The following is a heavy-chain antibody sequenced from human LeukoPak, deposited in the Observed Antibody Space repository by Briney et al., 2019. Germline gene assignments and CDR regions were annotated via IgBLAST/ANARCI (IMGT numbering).Heavy chain of an antibody. Sequence: SETLSLTCTVSGDSISSGSYYWSWIRQPPGKGLEWTGYIYYSGSTNYNPSLKSRVTISVDTSKNQFSLKLSSVTAADTAVYYCARFSREVDFDYWGQGTLVTVSS. J-gene: IGHJ4*02. CDR1: GDSISSGSYY. CDR3: ARFSREVDFDY. CDR2: IYYSGST. V-gene: IGHV4-61*01. D-gene: IGHD2-2*01.